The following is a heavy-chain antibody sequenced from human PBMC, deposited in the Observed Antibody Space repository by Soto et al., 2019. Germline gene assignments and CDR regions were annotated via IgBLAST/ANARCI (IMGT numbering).Heavy chain of an antibody. CDR1: GFTFRNYD. J-gene: IGHJ6*02. CDR2: ISAAGDP. CDR3: ARTDRDFYGLDV. Sequence: EVQLVESGGGLVQPGGSLRRSCEASGFTFRNYDMHWVRQGTGKGLEWVSGISAAGDPDYADSVEGRFTSSRENAHNSFFLQINSLRVGDTAVYFCARTDRDFYGLDVWGQGTTVIVSS. V-gene: IGHV3-13*05.